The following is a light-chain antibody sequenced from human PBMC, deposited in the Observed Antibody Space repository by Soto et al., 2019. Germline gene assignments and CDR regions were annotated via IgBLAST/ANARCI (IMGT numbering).Light chain of an antibody. CDR2: EGH. J-gene: IGLJ1*01. CDR3: CLYVGATTYV. Sequence: QSALAQPASVSGSPGQSITTSCTGASGYVGTYSLVSWYQQHPGKAPKVVIYEGHKRPSGVPDRFSGSTSVNTASLTISGLQTDDEADYYCCLYVGATTYVFGTGTKATVL. V-gene: IGLV2-23*01. CDR1: SGYVGTYSL.